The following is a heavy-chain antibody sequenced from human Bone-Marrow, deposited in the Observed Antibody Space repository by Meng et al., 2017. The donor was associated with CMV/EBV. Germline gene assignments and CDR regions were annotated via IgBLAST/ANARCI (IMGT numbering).Heavy chain of an antibody. V-gene: IGHV3-72*01. CDR3: TRGHSGIDIYAFDI. CDR2: IGNRASGDTT. D-gene: IGHD1-26*01. J-gene: IGHJ3*02. Sequence: GESLKISCVGSRFTFSDYYIDWVRQAPGKGLEWVGRIGNRASGDTTEYAASVIGRFTISRDDSKSSSYMQMSSLKTEDTAVYYCTRGHSGIDIYAFDIWGQGTMVTVSS. CDR1: RFTFSDYY.